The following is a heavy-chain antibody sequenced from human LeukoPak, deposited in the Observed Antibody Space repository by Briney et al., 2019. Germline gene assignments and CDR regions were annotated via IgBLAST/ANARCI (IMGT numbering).Heavy chain of an antibody. D-gene: IGHD6-13*01. CDR1: GGSFSGYY. Sequence: PSETLSLTCAVYGGSFSGYYWSWIRQPPGKGLEWIGNTYYSGSTYYNPSLKSRVTISVDTSKNQFSLKLSSVTAADTAVYYCARVGDSRSWYPFDYWGQGTLVTVSS. J-gene: IGHJ4*02. V-gene: IGHV4-34*01. CDR2: TYYSGST. CDR3: ARVGDSRSWYPFDY.